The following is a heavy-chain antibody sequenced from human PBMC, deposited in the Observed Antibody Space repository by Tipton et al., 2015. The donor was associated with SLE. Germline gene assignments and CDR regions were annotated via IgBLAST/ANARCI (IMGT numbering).Heavy chain of an antibody. CDR3: AREGIAVAGPYFDY. CDR2: ISYDGSNK. CDR1: GFTFSSYA. Sequence: SLRLSCAASGFTFSSYAMHWVRQAPGKGLEWVAVISYDGSNKYYADSVKGRFTISRDNSKNTLYLQMNSLRAEDTAVYYCAREGIAVAGPYFDYWGQGTLVTVSS. D-gene: IGHD6-19*01. V-gene: IGHV3-30-3*01. J-gene: IGHJ4*02.